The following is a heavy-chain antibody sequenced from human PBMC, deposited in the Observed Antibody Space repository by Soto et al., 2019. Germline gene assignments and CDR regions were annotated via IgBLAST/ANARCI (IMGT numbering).Heavy chain of an antibody. V-gene: IGHV3-23*01. CDR3: AKGKGYCTSTSCYTGLFFDI. CDR2: ISGSGGGT. Sequence: VSLRLSCAASGFTFSSYAMSWVRQAPGKGLEWVSAISGSGGGTYYADSVKGRFTISRDNSKNTLFLQMNSLRAEDTAVYYCAKGKGYCTSTSCYTGLFFDIWGQGTMVTVSS. CDR1: GFTFSSYA. D-gene: IGHD2-2*02. J-gene: IGHJ3*02.